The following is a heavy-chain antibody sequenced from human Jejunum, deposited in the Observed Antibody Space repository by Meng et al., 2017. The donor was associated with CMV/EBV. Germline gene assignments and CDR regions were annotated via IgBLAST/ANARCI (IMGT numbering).Heavy chain of an antibody. D-gene: IGHD5-24*01. Sequence: YGGSFTAYYWSWIRQSPGKGLEWVGTINHSGSTNYNQSLKSRVLMSLDTSKNQFSLRLTSVTAADTALYYCARGLGYGNNINYFDSWGQGILVTVSS. CDR2: INHSGST. J-gene: IGHJ4*02. CDR3: ARGLGYGNNINYFDS. CDR1: GGSFTAYY. V-gene: IGHV4-34*01.